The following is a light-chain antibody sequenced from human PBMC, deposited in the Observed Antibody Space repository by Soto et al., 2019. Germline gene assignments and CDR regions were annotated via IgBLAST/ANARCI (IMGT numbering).Light chain of an antibody. J-gene: IGKJ2*01. CDR2: AAS. Sequence: DIQMTQSPSSLSASVGDRVTITCRASQSISSYLNWFQLKSGKAPKLLIYAASTLQSGVPSRFSGSGSGTDFTLTISSLQPEDFATYYCQQSYSTPYTFGQGTKLEIK. V-gene: IGKV1-39*01. CDR1: QSISSY. CDR3: QQSYSTPYT.